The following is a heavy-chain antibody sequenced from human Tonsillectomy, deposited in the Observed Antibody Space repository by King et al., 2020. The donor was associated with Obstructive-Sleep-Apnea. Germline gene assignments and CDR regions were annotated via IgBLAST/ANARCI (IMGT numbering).Heavy chain of an antibody. CDR3: ARARAGTFDY. Sequence: VQLVESGGGLVQPGGSLRLSCAASGFTFSRYDMHWVRQATGKGLEWVSGIGTTGETYSPGSVKGRFTISRENAKNSLYLQMNSLRAGDTAVYYCARARAGTFDYWGQGTLVTVSS. V-gene: IGHV3-13*04. J-gene: IGHJ4*02. CDR2: IGTTGET. CDR1: GFTFSRYD.